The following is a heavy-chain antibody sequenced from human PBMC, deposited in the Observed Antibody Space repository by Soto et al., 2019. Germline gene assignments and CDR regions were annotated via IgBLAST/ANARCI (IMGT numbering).Heavy chain of an antibody. CDR3: ARPCLYSSNPHYYYYGMDV. Sequence: QVQLVESGGGVVQPGRSLRLSCAASGFTFSSYPMDWVRQATGKGLEWVAVISYDGNNEHYADSVKGRFTISRDNSKNTLYLQMNSLRAEDTAVYYCARPCLYSSNPHYYYYGMDVWGQGTTVTVSS. CDR1: GFTFSSYP. D-gene: IGHD6-13*01. CDR2: ISYDGNNE. J-gene: IGHJ6*02. V-gene: IGHV3-30-3*01.